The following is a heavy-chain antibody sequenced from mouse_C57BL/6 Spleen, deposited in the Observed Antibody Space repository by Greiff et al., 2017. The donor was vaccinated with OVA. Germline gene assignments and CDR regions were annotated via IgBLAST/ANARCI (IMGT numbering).Heavy chain of an antibody. D-gene: IGHD1-1*01. Sequence: QVQLQQPGAELVRPGSSVKLSCKASGYTFTSYWMDLVKQLPGQGLEWIGNIYPSDRYTHYNQKFKDKATLTVDKSSSTAYMQLSSLTSEDSAVYYCARRATVGAYWGQGTLVTVSA. CDR2: IYPSDRYT. J-gene: IGHJ3*01. CDR1: GYTFTSYW. V-gene: IGHV1-61*01. CDR3: ARRATVGAY.